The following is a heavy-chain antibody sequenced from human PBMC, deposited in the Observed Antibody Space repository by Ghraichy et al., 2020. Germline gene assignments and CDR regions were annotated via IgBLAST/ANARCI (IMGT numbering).Heavy chain of an antibody. D-gene: IGHD3-16*01. Sequence: GGSLRLSCAASGFIFSNDAMSWVRQAPGKGLEWVSAISGSGGSTYYADSVKGRFTISRDNSKNTLYLQMNSLRAEDTAVYYCAKCDVGGRPYYFAYWGQGTLVTVSS. J-gene: IGHJ4*02. V-gene: IGHV3-23*01. CDR3: AKCDVGGRPYYFAY. CDR1: GFIFSNDA. CDR2: ISGSGGST.